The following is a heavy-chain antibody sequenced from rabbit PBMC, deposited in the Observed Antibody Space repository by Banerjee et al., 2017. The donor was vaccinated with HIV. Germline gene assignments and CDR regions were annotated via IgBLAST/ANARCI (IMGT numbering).Heavy chain of an antibody. CDR2: INTSSGNT. CDR1: GFSFSNKYV. J-gene: IGHJ4*01. V-gene: IGHV1S45*01. CDR3: ARDLAGAIGWNFNL. Sequence: QDQLEESGGDLVKPEGSLTLTCTGSGFSFSNKYVMCWVRQAPGKGLEWIGCINTSSGNTVYASWAKGRFTISKTSSTTVTLQMTSLTAADTATYFCARDLAGAIGWNFNLWGPGTLVTVS. D-gene: IGHD4-1*01.